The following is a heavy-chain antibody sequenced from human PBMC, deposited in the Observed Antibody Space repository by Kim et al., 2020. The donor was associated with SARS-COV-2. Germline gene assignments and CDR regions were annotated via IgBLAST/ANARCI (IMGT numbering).Heavy chain of an antibody. Sequence: GGSLRLSCAASGFTFSTYSMNWVRQAPGKGLERFSSISTTSYIYYADSVKGRFTISRDNAKNSLYLQMDSLRAEDTAVYYCARLMYYYDSSLDYWGQGTL. V-gene: IGHV3-21*01. D-gene: IGHD3-22*01. J-gene: IGHJ4*02. CDR2: ISTTSYI. CDR3: ARLMYYYDSSLDY. CDR1: GFTFSTYS.